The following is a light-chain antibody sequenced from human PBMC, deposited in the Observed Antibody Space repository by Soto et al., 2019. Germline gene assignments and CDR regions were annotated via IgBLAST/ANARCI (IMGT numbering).Light chain of an antibody. CDR2: EVS. J-gene: IGLJ1*01. V-gene: IGLV2-8*01. CDR3: SSYAGSNNLYV. Sequence: QSALTQPPSASGSPGQSVTISCTGTSSGIGVYNYVSWYQQHPGKAPKLMIYEVSKRPSGVPDRFSGSKSGNTASLTVSGPQAEDEADYYCSSYAGSNNLYVFGTGTKVTVL. CDR1: SSGIGVYNY.